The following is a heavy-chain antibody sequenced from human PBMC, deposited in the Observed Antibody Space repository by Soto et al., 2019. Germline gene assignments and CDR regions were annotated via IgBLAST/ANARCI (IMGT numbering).Heavy chain of an antibody. J-gene: IGHJ5*02. CDR1: GYSISSGYY. D-gene: IGHD6-13*01. CDR2: IYHSGST. Sequence: SETLSLTCTVSGYSISSGYYWGWIRQPPGKGLEWIGSIYHSGSTYYNPSLKSRVTISVDTSKNQFSLKLSSVTAADTAVYYCARADSSSWFDNWFDPWGQGTLVTSPQ. CDR3: ARADSSSWFDNWFDP. V-gene: IGHV4-38-2*02.